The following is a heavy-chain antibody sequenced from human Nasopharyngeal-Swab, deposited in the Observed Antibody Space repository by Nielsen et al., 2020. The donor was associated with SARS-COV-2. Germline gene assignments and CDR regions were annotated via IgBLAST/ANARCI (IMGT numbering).Heavy chain of an antibody. CDR1: GFTVSSNY. V-gene: IGHV3-53*01. J-gene: IGHJ5*02. Sequence: GESLKISCAASGFTVSSNYMSWVRQAPGKGLEWVLVIYSGGSTYYADSVKGRFTISRDNSKNTLYLQMNSLRAEDTAVYYCAREGIFHWFDPWGQGTLVTVSS. D-gene: IGHD3-10*01. CDR3: AREGIFHWFDP. CDR2: IYSGGST.